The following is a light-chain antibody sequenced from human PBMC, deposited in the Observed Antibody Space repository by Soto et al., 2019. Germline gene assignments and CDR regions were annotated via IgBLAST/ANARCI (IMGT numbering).Light chain of an antibody. Sequence: AIRMTPSPSSLSASTGDRVTITCRASQGISSYLAWYQQKPGKAPKLLIYAASTLQSGVPSRFSGSVSGTDFTLTISCLQSEDFATYYCQQYYSYPLYTFGQGTKLEIK. CDR3: QQYYSYPLYT. CDR2: AAS. CDR1: QGISSY. J-gene: IGKJ2*01. V-gene: IGKV1-8*01.